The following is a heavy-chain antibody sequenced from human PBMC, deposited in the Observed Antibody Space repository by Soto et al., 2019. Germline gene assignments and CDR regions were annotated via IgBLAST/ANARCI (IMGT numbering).Heavy chain of an antibody. CDR2: INHSGRT. CDR1: GVSFSGYY. D-gene: IGHD3-10*01. CDR3: ARGPLDYGSGSAWGKPFDY. Sequence: PSGTLSLTCAAYGVSFSGYYWSWIRQTPGKGLEWIGEINHSGRTNYNPSLKSRVTISVDTSKNQFSLKLSSVTAADTAVYYCARGPLDYGSGSAWGKPFDYWGQGTLVTVSS. V-gene: IGHV4-34*01. J-gene: IGHJ4*02.